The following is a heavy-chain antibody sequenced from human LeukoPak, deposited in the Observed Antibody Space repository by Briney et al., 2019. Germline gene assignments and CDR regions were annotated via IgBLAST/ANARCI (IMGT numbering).Heavy chain of an antibody. CDR3: ARDMIYYDSSGYYDWFDP. V-gene: IGHV4-59*01. Sequence: PSETLSLTCAVSGGSISSYYWSWIRQPPGKGLEWIGYIYYSGSTNYNPSLKSRVTISVDTSKNQFPLKLSSVTAADTAVYYCARDMIYYDSSGYYDWFDPWGQGTLVTVSS. J-gene: IGHJ5*02. CDR1: GGSISSYY. D-gene: IGHD3-22*01. CDR2: IYYSGST.